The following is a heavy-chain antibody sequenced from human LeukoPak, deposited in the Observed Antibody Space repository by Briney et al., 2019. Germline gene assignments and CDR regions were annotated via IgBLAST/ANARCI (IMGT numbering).Heavy chain of an antibody. J-gene: IGHJ4*02. CDR3: ARADGWGSYFDY. Sequence: GGSLRLSCAASGFTFSDYYMSWIRQAPGKGLEWVSYISSSGTTRYYADSVKGRFTISRDNAKNSLYLQMNSLRAEDTAVYYCARADGWGSYFDYWGQGTLVTVSS. CDR1: GFTFSDYY. V-gene: IGHV3-11*04. CDR2: ISSSGTTR. D-gene: IGHD3-16*01.